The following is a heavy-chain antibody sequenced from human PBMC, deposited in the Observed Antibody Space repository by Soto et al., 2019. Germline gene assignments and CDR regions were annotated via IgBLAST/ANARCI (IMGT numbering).Heavy chain of an antibody. CDR1: GDPMSSYY. J-gene: IGHJ4*02. CDR2: IYYSGST. CDR3: ARAKSNYQTFDH. V-gene: IGHV4-59*01. D-gene: IGHD4-4*01. Sequence: PSETLSLTCTVSGDPMSSYYWSWIRQPPGKGLEWIGYIYYSGSTTYNPSLRSRVTMSVDTSKNQFSLRLSSVTAADTAVYYRARAKSNYQTFDHWGQGSQVTVSS.